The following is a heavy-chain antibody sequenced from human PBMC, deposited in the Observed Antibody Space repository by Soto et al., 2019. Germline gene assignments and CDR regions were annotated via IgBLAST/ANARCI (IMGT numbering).Heavy chain of an antibody. J-gene: IGHJ6*02. V-gene: IGHV3-74*01. CDR3: ARGRPYGMDV. Sequence: EVQLVESGGGLVQPGGSLRVSCAASGFTFGSYWMNWVRQAPGKGLVWVSRIDSDGSSTTYADSVKGRFTTSRDNAKNRLYLQMSSLRVEDTAVYYCARGRPYGMDVWGQGTTVTVSS. CDR1: GFTFGSYW. CDR2: IDSDGSST.